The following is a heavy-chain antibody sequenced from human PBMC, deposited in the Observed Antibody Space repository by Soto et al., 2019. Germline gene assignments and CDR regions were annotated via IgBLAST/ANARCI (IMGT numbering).Heavy chain of an antibody. CDR3: TRGPRATSTCTGAF. Sequence: GGSLRLSCAASGFTFSMYWMHWVRQVPGKGPEWVSRINDDGSSTNYADSVKGRFTISRDNAKNTLYLQMNALRAEDTAVYYWTRGPRATSTCTGAFWGQGTLVTVSS. J-gene: IGHJ4*02. V-gene: IGHV3-74*01. CDR2: INDDGSST. D-gene: IGHD3-10*02. CDR1: GFTFSMYW.